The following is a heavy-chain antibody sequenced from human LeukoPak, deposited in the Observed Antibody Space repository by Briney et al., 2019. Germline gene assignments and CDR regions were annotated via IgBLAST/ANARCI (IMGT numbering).Heavy chain of an antibody. CDR3: ARDYYDSSGYYSHFDS. CDR1: VGSISSYY. D-gene: IGHD3-22*01. V-gene: IGHV4-4*07. Sequence: PSETLSLTCTVSVGSISSYYWSWIRHPAGKGLEGSGRIYTSRSTNYNPSLKSRVTMSVDTSKNQFSLKLSSVTAADTAVYYCARDYYDSSGYYSHFDSWGQGTLVTVSS. CDR2: IYTSRST. J-gene: IGHJ4*02.